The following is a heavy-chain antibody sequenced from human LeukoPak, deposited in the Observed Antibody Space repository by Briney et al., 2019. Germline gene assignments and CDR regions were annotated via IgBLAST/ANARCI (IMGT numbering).Heavy chain of an antibody. D-gene: IGHD3-10*01. J-gene: IGHJ6*03. CDR3: ARDGELFSFYMDV. CDR2: IWYDGSNK. CDR1: EFTFSNFG. V-gene: IGHV3-33*01. Sequence: GRSLRLSCAASEFTFSNFGMHWVRQAPGKGLEWVAVIWYDGSNKYYADSVKGRFTISRDNSKNTLYLQMNSLRAEDTAVYYCARDGELFSFYMDVWGKGTTVTVSS.